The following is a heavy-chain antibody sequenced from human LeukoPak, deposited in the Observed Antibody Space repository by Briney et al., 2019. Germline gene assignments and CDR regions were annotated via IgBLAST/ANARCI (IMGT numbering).Heavy chain of an antibody. CDR1: GGSISSYY. D-gene: IGHD5/OR15-5a*01. CDR3: ARTSGMSTAYFYYMDV. J-gene: IGHJ6*03. Sequence: PETLSLTCTVSGGSISSYYWSWLRQPPGKGLEGIGYIYYSGSTDYNPSLKSRVTISVDTSRNQFSLKLSSVTAADTAIYYCARTSGMSTAYFYYMDVWGKGTTVAVSS. CDR2: IYYSGST. V-gene: IGHV4-59*01.